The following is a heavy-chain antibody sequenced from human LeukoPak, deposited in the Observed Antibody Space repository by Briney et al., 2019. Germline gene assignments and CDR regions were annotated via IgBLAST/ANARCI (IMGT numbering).Heavy chain of an antibody. CDR1: GFTFSNAW. CDR3: TTRPYCSGGSCYLAAFDI. D-gene: IGHD2-15*01. CDR2: IKSKTDGGTT. V-gene: IGHV3-15*01. J-gene: IGHJ3*02. Sequence: GGSLRLSCAASGFTFSNAWMSWVRQAPGKGLEWVGRIKSKTDGGTTDYAAPVKGRFTISRDDSKNTLYLQMNSLNTEDTAVYYCTTRPYCSGGSCYLAAFDIWGQGTMVTVSS.